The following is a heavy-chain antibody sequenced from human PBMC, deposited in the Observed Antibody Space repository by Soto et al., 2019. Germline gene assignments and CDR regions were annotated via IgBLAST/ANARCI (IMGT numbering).Heavy chain of an antibody. J-gene: IGHJ4*02. CDR3: ARLQGYYDTSGYSIADY. D-gene: IGHD3-22*01. CDR2: IYPRDSDT. V-gene: IGHV5-51*01. Sequence: PGESLKISCKGSGYSFTSNWIGWVRQTPVKGLEWMGIIYPRDSDTRYSPSFQGQVTMSVDRSITTAYLQWTSLKASDTAMYYCARLQGYYDTSGYSIADYWGQGTLVTVSS. CDR1: GYSFTSNW.